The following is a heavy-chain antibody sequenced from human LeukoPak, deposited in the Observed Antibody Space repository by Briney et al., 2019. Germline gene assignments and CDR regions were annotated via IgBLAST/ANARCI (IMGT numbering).Heavy chain of an antibody. CDR3: ARVQGVATIDY. D-gene: IGHD5-12*01. J-gene: IGHJ4*02. CDR1: GGSISGYY. V-gene: IGHV4-59*12. CDR2: IYYSGST. Sequence: SETLSLTCTVSGGSISGYYWSWIRQPPGKGLEWIGYIYYSGSTNYNPSLKRRVTISVDTSKSQFSLKLSSVTAADTAVYYCARVQGVATIDYWGQGTLVTVSS.